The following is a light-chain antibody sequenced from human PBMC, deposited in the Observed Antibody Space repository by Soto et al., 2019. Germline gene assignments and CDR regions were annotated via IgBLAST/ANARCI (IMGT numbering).Light chain of an antibody. CDR1: SSDVGGYNF. J-gene: IGLJ2*01. V-gene: IGLV2-8*01. CDR2: EVT. CDR3: SSYAGRTRLS. Sequence: QSVLTQPPSASGSPGRSVTISCTGTSSDVGGYNFVSWYQHHPGKAPKLIIYEVTKRPSGVPDRFSGSKSGNTASLTVSGLQAEDEADYFCSSYAGRTRLSFGGGTKLTV.